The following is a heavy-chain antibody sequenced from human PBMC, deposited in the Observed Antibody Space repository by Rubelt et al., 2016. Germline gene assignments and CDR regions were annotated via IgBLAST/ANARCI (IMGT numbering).Heavy chain of an antibody. CDR2: MNPNSGNT. CDR3: ARRSITIFGVVVYYYGMDV. D-gene: IGHD3-3*01. V-gene: IGHV1-8*01. Sequence: QVQLVQSGAEVKKPGASVKVSCKASGYTFTSYDINWVRQATGQGLEWMGWMNPNSGNTGYAQKFQGRVTMTRNTSISTAYMELSSLRSEDTSVYYCARRSITIFGVVVYYYGMDVWGQGTTVTVSS. CDR1: GYTFTSYD. J-gene: IGHJ6*02.